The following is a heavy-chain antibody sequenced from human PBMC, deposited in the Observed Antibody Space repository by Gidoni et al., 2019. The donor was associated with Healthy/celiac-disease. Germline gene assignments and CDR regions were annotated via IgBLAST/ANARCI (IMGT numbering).Heavy chain of an antibody. D-gene: IGHD3-3*01. V-gene: IGHV1-69*08. Sequence: QVQLVQSGAEVQKPGSSVKVSCKASGGTFSSYTISGVRQAPGQGLEWMGRIIPILGIANYAQKFQGRVTITADKSTSTAYMELSSLRAEDTAVYYCARDPDLEWSRSLATANYYYYGMDVWGQGTTVTVSS. CDR2: IIPILGIA. J-gene: IGHJ6*02. CDR3: ARDPDLEWSRSLATANYYYYGMDV. CDR1: GGTFSSYT.